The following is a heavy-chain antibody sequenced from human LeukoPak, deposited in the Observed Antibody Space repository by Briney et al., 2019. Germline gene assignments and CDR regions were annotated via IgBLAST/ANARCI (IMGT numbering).Heavy chain of an antibody. D-gene: IGHD6-13*01. CDR1: GYTFTGFY. CDR2: INPNSGDT. CDR3: ARGSLMAATGTGLSS. V-gene: IGHV1-2*02. J-gene: IGHJ5*02. Sequence: ASVKVSCKASGYTFTGFYMHWVRQAPGQGLEWMGWINPNSGDTNYAQSFQGRVTMTRDTSISTAYVELSRLTSDDTAVYYCARGSLMAATGTGLSSWGQGTLVTVSS.